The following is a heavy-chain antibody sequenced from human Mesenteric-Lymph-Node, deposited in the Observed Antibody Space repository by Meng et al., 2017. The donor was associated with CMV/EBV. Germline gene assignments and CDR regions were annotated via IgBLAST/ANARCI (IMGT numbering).Heavy chain of an antibody. CDR2: INWNSGSV. CDR3: AKDTETTVTTGLDP. Sequence: SLKISCAASGFTFDDYAMHWVRQTPGKGLEWVSAINWNSGSVVYADSVKGRFTISRDNAKDSLYLQMNSLRAEDTALYYCAKDTETTVTTGLDPWGQGTLVTVSS. CDR1: GFTFDDYA. V-gene: IGHV3-9*01. J-gene: IGHJ5*02. D-gene: IGHD4-17*01.